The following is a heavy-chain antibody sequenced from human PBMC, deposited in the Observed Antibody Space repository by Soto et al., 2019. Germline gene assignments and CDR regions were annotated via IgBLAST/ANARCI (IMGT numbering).Heavy chain of an antibody. CDR1: GFSFNTYA. D-gene: IGHD3-10*01. V-gene: IGHV3-23*01. J-gene: IGHJ6*03. Sequence: EVQLLESGGGLVQPGGSLRLSCETSGFSFNTYAMTWVRQAPGMGLEWVAVINYSGRTTFHAQSVKGRFTISRDNSRNTVFLQMDSLRAEATAVYYCVKQRGPGKTYYYNMDVWGLGTTVIVSS. CDR3: VKQRGPGKTYYYNMDV. CDR2: INYSGRTT.